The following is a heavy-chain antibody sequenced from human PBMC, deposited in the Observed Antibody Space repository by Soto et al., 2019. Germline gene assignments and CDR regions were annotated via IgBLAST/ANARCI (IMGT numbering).Heavy chain of an antibody. CDR3: ARDSRLYNWNYGGYYYYYGMDV. CDR2: IYYSGST. Sequence: SETLSLTCTVSGGSISSYYWSWIRQPPGKGLEWIGYIYYSGSTNYNPSLKSRVTISVDTSKNQFSLKLSSVTAADTAVYYCARDSRLYNWNYGGYYYYYGMDVWGQGTTVTVSS. V-gene: IGHV4-59*01. D-gene: IGHD1-7*01. CDR1: GGSISSYY. J-gene: IGHJ6*02.